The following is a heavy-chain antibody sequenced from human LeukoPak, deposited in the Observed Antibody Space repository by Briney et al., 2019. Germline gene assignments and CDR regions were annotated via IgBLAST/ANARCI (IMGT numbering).Heavy chain of an antibody. CDR1: GYYFTTYW. CDR2: IYPGDSDT. J-gene: IGHJ4*02. Sequence: GESLQISCQGSGYYFTTYWIAWVRQMPGKGLEWMGIIYPGDSDTRYSPSFQGQVTISADKSISTAYLQWSSLKASDTAIYYCARSFGSGSYPYFFDYWGQGTLVTVSP. V-gene: IGHV5-51*01. CDR3: ARSFGSGSYPYFFDY. D-gene: IGHD3-10*01.